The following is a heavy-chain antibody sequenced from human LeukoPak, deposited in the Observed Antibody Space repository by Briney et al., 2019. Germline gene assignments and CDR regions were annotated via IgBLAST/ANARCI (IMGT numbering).Heavy chain of an antibody. D-gene: IGHD6-13*01. CDR3: ARLLGGSSWFD. CDR2: INYSGNT. Sequence: SETLSLTCAVSGGSISSRSHYWGWIRQPPGKCLEYIGSINYSGNTYYNPSLKSRVTISIDTSKNQFSLKLTSVTAADTSVFYCARLLGGSSWFDWGQGTLVTVSS. CDR1: GGSISSRSHY. V-gene: IGHV4-39*01. J-gene: IGHJ4*02.